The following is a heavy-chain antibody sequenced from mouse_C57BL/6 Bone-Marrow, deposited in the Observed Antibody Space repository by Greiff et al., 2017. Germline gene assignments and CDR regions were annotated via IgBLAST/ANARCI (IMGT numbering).Heavy chain of an antibody. CDR3: TRIAY. J-gene: IGHJ3*01. CDR1: GFNIKDDY. V-gene: IGHV14-4*01. CDR2: IDPENGDT. Sequence: VHVKQSGAELVRPGASVKLSCTASGFNIKDDYMHWVKQRPEQGLEWIGWIDPENGDTEYASKFQGKATITVDTSSNTAYLQHSSLTSEDTAVYYCTRIAYWGQGTLVTVSA.